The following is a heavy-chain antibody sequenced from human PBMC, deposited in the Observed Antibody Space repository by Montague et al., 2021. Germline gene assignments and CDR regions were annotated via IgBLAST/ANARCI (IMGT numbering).Heavy chain of an antibody. CDR1: GGSLSEYF. Sequence: SETRSLTCGVYGGSLSEYFLTLIRQSPEKGLGWIGEVRHIGSTNYNPSLKSRVTMSVDKSKNQFSLKLRSVTAADTAVYYCASDRGPFDYWGQGTVVTVSS. J-gene: IGHJ4*02. CDR2: VRHIGST. D-gene: IGHD3-10*01. V-gene: IGHV4-34*01. CDR3: ASDRGPFDY.